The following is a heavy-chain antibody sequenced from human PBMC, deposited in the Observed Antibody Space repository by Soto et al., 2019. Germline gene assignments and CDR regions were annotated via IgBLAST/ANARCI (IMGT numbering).Heavy chain of an antibody. CDR3: AIASNRRGNSYGPDY. CDR1: GGSFSGYY. V-gene: IGHV4-34*01. J-gene: IGHJ4*02. CDR2: INRRGST. D-gene: IGHD5-18*01. Sequence: QVQLQQWGAGLLKPSETLSLTCAVYGGSFSGYYWTWIRQSPGKGLEWIGEINRRGSTNCNPSLKSRVTISVDSAKNQSSLKLSSVTAADTAVYYCAIASNRRGNSYGPDYWGQGTLVTVSP.